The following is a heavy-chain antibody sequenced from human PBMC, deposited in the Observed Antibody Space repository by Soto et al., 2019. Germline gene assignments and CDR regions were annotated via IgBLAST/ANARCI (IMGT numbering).Heavy chain of an antibody. Sequence: ASVKVSCKASGYTFTSYDINWVRQATGQGLEWMGWMNPNSGNTGYAQKFQGRVTMTRNTSISTAYMELSSLRSEDTAVYYCASPGAYCTNGVCYPDYYYYYGMDVWGQGTTVTVSS. CDR2: MNPNSGNT. J-gene: IGHJ6*02. D-gene: IGHD2-8*01. V-gene: IGHV1-8*01. CDR1: GYTFTSYD. CDR3: ASPGAYCTNGVCYPDYYYYYGMDV.